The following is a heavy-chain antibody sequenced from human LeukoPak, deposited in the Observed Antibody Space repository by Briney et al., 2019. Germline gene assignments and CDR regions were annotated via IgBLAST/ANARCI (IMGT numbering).Heavy chain of an antibody. CDR3: AKAALREFDY. Sequence: GGSLRLSCAASGFTFSTYGMHWVRQAPGKGLEWVAVISNDGSYKSYADSVKGRITISRDNSRNTLYLQMNSLRIDDTAVYYCAKAALREFDYWGRGTLVTVSS. D-gene: IGHD2-21*01. CDR1: GFTFSTYG. V-gene: IGHV3-30*18. J-gene: IGHJ4*02. CDR2: ISNDGSYK.